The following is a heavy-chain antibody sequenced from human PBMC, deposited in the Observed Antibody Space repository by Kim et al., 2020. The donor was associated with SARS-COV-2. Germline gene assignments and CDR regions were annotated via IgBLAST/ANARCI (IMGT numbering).Heavy chain of an antibody. CDR1: GFTFSNAW. Sequence: GGSLRLSCAASGFTFSNAWMIWVRQAPGKGLEWVGRINSKTDGGTTYYAAPVKGRFTISRDDSKNTLYLQMNSLKTEDTAVYYCTTDLEYWSSTSCYDAFDIWGQGTMVPVSS. CDR2: INSKTDGGTT. D-gene: IGHD2-2*01. V-gene: IGHV3-15*01. J-gene: IGHJ3*02. CDR3: TTDLEYWSSTSCYDAFDI.